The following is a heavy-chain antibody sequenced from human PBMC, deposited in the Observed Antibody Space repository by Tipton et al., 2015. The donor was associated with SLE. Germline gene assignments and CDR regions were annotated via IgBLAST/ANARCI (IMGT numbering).Heavy chain of an antibody. J-gene: IGHJ4*02. D-gene: IGHD3-3*01. V-gene: IGHV4-61*09. Sequence: TLSLTCTVSGGSISSGSYYWSWIRQPAGKGLEWIGHIYTSGSTNYNPSLKSRVTISVDTSKNQFSLKLSSVTAADPAVYYCARLVDGDYYDFWSGYPWYFDYWGQGTLVTVSS. CDR2: IYTSGST. CDR1: GGSISSGSYY. CDR3: ARLVDGDYYDFWSGYPWYFDY.